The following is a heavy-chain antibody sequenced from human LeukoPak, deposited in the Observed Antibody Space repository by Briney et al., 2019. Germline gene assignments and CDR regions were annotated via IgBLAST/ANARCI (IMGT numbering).Heavy chain of an antibody. Sequence: GRSLRLSCAASGFTFDDYAMPWVRQAPGKGLEWVSGISWNSGSIGYADSVKGRFTISRDNAKNSLYLQMNSLRAEDTALYYCAKDTSPDCTNGVCPAYYYYGMDVWGQGTTVTVSS. CDR1: GFTFDDYA. J-gene: IGHJ6*02. CDR3: AKDTSPDCTNGVCPAYYYYGMDV. V-gene: IGHV3-9*01. D-gene: IGHD2-8*01. CDR2: ISWNSGSI.